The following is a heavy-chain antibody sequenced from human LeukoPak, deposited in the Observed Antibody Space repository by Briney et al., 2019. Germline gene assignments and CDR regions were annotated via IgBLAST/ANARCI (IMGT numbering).Heavy chain of an antibody. J-gene: IGHJ6*02. V-gene: IGHV3-7*01. D-gene: IGHD3-10*01. Sequence: GGSLRLSCAASGFTFSSYWMRWVRQAPGKGLEWVANIKQDGSEKYYVDSVKGRFTIFRDNAKNSLYLQMNSLRAEDTAVYYCARDKRYYGSGSYYRVWGQGTTVTVSS. CDR2: IKQDGSEK. CDR1: GFTFSSYW. CDR3: ARDKRYYGSGSYYRV.